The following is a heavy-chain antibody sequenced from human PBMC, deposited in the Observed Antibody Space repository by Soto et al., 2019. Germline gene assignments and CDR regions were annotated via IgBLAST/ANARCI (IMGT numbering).Heavy chain of an antibody. CDR1: GFSFSNAW. CDR2: IKSKTDGGTT. V-gene: IGHV3-15*07. J-gene: IGHJ4*02. CDR3: TTESTMAPFHY. D-gene: IGHD3-10*01. Sequence: PEGSLRLSCAASGFSFSNAWMNWVRQAPGKGLEWVGRIKSKTDGGTTDYVAPVKGRFTISRDDSRNTLYLQMNSLKTDDTAVYYCTTESTMAPFHYWGQGTLVTVSS.